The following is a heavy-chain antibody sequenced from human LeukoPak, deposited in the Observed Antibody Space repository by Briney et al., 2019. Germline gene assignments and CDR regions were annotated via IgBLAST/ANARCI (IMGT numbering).Heavy chain of an antibody. CDR1: GFTIISRF. CDR3: PRERYSRSSHDALDL. CDR2: ISSSGSSV. D-gene: IGHD6-6*01. J-gene: IGHJ3*01. V-gene: IGHV3-21*01. Sequence: GGSLRLSCSASGFTIISRFMNWVRQAPGKGLEWVSSISSSGSSVLYADSLKGRFAISRDNAKNSLYLQMNSLRPEDTAVYYCPRERYSRSSHDALDLWGQGTMVTVSS.